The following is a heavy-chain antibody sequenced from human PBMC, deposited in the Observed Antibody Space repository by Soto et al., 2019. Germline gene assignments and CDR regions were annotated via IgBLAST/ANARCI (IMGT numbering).Heavy chain of an antibody. Sequence: EVQLLESGGGLVQPGGSLRLSCAASGFTFSIYAMSWVRQAPGKGLEWVSAISGSGDYTYYADSVKGRCAISSDNSKNTLYLQMNSLRAEDTAVYYSAKVLKAVAGTYDYWGQGTVVTVSS. CDR3: AKVLKAVAGTYDY. CDR1: GFTFSIYA. J-gene: IGHJ4*02. CDR2: ISGSGDYT. D-gene: IGHD6-19*01. V-gene: IGHV3-23*01.